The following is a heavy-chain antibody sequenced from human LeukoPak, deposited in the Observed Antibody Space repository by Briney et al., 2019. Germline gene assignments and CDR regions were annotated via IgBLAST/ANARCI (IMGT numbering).Heavy chain of an antibody. Sequence: GGSLRLSCAASGFTFSNYAMSWVRQAPGKGLEYISAISASGGSTNYADSVQGRFTISRDNSRNTVYLQMNSLRAEDTATYYCAKHEKNSKTWHIDYWGQGTLVTVSA. V-gene: IGHV3-23*01. CDR2: ISASGGST. CDR1: GFTFSNYA. J-gene: IGHJ4*02. D-gene: IGHD2/OR15-2a*01. CDR3: AKHEKNSKTWHIDY.